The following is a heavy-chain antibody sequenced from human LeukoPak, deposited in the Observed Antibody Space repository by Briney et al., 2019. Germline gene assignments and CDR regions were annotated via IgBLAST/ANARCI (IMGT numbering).Heavy chain of an antibody. J-gene: IGHJ3*02. CDR1: GFTFSSYE. CDR2: IKQDGSEK. Sequence: GGSLRLSCAASGFTFSSYEMNWVRQAPGKGLEWVANIKQDGSEKYYVDSVKGRFTISRDNAKNSLYLQMNSLRAEDTAVYYCARRSAAKDAFDIWGQGTMVTVSS. D-gene: IGHD6-25*01. CDR3: ARRSAAKDAFDI. V-gene: IGHV3-7*01.